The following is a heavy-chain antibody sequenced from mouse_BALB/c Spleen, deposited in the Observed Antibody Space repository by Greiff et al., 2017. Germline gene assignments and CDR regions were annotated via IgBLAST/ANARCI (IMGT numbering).Heavy chain of an antibody. V-gene: IGHV5-12-1*01. Sequence: EVKLVESGGGLVKPGGSLKLSCAASGFAFSSYDMSWVRQTPEKRLEWVAYISSGGGSTYYPDTVKGRFTISRDNAKNTLYLQMSSLKSEDTAMYYCARTVDYWGQGTSVTVSS. CDR3: ARTVDY. J-gene: IGHJ4*01. CDR2: ISSGGGST. CDR1: GFAFSSYD.